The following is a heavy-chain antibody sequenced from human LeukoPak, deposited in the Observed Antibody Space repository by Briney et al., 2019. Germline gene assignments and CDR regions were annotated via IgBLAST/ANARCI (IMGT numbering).Heavy chain of an antibody. CDR1: IGSISSSKW. CDR3: ARLTTTHYHYYYMDV. J-gene: IGHJ6*03. CDR2: IYLYGTT. V-gene: IGHV4-4*02. Sequence: SETLSLTCSVSIGSISSSKWWSWVRQSPVKGLEWIGEIYLYGTTNYNPSFTSRVTMSVDRSRNQFSLKLTSVTAADTAVYYCARLTTTHYHYYYMDVWGKGTTVTVSS. D-gene: IGHD4-11*01.